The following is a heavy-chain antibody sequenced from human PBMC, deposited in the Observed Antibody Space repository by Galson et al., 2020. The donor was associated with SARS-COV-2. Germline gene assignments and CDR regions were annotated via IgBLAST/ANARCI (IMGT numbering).Heavy chain of an antibody. CDR3: ARDEGSQQLVPEYFQH. Sequence: SETLSLTCTVSGGSISSYYWSWIRQPPGKGLEWIGYIYYSGSTNYNPSLKSRVTISVDTSKNQFSLKLSSVTAADTAVYYCARDEGSQQLVPEYFQHWGQGTLVTVSS. CDR2: IYYSGST. V-gene: IGHV4-59*01. CDR1: GGSISSYY. J-gene: IGHJ1*01. D-gene: IGHD6-13*01.